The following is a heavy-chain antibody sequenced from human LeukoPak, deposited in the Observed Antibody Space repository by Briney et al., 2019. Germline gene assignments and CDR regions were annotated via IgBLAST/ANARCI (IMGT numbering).Heavy chain of an antibody. D-gene: IGHD3-22*01. J-gene: IGHJ4*02. CDR3: ARRHYYDSGGFSTYFDY. V-gene: IGHV4-4*07. CDR1: AGPVSSHF. Sequence: SETLSLTCTVSAGPVSSHFWSWIRQPAGKGLEWIGRIYTSGSTNYNPSLKSRVTMSVDTSKNQFSLNLSSVTAADTAVYYCARRHYYDSGGFSTYFDYWGQGTLVTVSS. CDR2: IYTSGST.